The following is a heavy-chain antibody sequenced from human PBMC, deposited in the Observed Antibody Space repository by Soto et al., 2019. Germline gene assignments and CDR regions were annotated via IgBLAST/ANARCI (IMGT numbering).Heavy chain of an antibody. D-gene: IGHD5-12*01. CDR3: ARPINGGYVY. V-gene: IGHV5-51*01. Sequence: GESLKISCKGSGYTFSSYWIGWVRQMPGEGLEWMGIIYPGDSDTRYRPSFEGQVTISADKSISTAYLQWSSLKASDTATYYCARPINGGYVYWGQGTLVTVSS. CDR2: IYPGDSDT. J-gene: IGHJ4*02. CDR1: GYTFSSYW.